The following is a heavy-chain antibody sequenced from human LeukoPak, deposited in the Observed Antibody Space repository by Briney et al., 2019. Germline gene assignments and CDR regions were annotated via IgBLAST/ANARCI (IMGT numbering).Heavy chain of an antibody. J-gene: IGHJ5*02. V-gene: IGHV5-51*01. CDR1: GYSFSSYW. CDR3: ARQGNDSSGSTWT. CDR2: IHPGNSET. Sequence: HGESLKISCKGSGYSFSSYWIAWVRQMPGKGLEWMGIIHPGNSETTYNPSFKGHVTMSADKSISTAYLQWSSLEDTDTAKYYCARQGNDSSGSTWTWGQGTLVTVSS. D-gene: IGHD3-22*01.